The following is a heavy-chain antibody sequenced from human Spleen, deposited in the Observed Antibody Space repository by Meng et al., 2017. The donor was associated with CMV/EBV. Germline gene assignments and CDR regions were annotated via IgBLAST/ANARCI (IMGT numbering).Heavy chain of an antibody. CDR3: AKLLGSPRGYFDY. D-gene: IGHD2/OR15-2a*01. CDR2: IYSGGST. CDR1: GFTVSDDY. J-gene: IGHJ4*02. V-gene: IGHV3-53*01. Sequence: GGSLRLSCAASGFTVSDDYMTWVRQAPGKGLEWVSSIYSGGSTYYADSVKGRFTISRDNSKNTLYLQMNSLRAEDTAVYYCAKLLGSPRGYFDYWGQGTLVTVSS.